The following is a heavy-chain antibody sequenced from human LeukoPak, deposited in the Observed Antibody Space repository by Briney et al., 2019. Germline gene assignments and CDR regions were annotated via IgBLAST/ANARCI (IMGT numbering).Heavy chain of an antibody. Sequence: PSETLSLTCTVSGVSISNGDHYWSWIRQHPGKGLEWIGHIYYSGSTYYNPSLKSRGIISVETSKNQFSLKLSSVTAADTAVYYCARIILSWREFDCWGQGTLVTVSS. CDR1: GVSISNGDHY. D-gene: IGHD3-3*02. J-gene: IGHJ4*02. CDR2: IYYSGST. V-gene: IGHV4-31*03. CDR3: ARIILSWREFDC.